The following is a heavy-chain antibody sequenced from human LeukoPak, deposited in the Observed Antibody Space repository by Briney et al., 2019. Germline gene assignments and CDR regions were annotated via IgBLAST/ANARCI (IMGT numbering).Heavy chain of an antibody. Sequence: PGGSLRLSCAASGFTFSDYYMSWIRQAPGKGLEWVSYISSSGSTIYYADSVKGRFTISRDNAKNSLYLQMNSLRAGDTAIYYCAKDDYSYYAMDVWGRGTTVTVSS. CDR3: AKDDYSYYAMDV. CDR2: ISSSGSTI. CDR1: GFTFSDYY. J-gene: IGHJ6*02. V-gene: IGHV3-11*01.